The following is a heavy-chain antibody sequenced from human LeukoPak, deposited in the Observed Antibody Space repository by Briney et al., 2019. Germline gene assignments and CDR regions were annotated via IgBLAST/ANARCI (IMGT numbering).Heavy chain of an antibody. D-gene: IGHD5-18*01. V-gene: IGHV4-59*01. CDR1: GGSFSSYY. Sequence: SETLSLTCTVSGGSFSSYYWNWIRQSPGKGLEWIGYVFQWEHQLLPNYNPSLKTRVTISVDTSKNQFSLNLNSVTAADTAVYYCARGRIQLWSHLDYWGQGTLVTVSS. CDR2: VFQWEH. CDR3: ARGRIQLWSHLDY. J-gene: IGHJ4*02.